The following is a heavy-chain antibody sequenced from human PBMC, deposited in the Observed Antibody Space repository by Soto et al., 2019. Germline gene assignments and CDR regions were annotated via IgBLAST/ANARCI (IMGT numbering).Heavy chain of an antibody. Sequence: SETLSLTCSVSGGSIRGSYWSWIRQSPGKGLEWLGYVYYTGSTNYSPSLRSRVSISVDTSKNEFSLRLSSVTAADTAVYFCARSVAVPGAHIDYWGQGTLVTVSS. D-gene: IGHD6-19*01. CDR2: VYYTGST. J-gene: IGHJ4*02. CDR1: GGSIRGSY. CDR3: ARSVAVPGAHIDY. V-gene: IGHV4-59*01.